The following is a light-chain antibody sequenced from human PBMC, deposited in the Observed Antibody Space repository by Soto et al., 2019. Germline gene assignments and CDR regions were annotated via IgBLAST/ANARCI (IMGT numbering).Light chain of an antibody. J-gene: IGLJ1*01. V-gene: IGLV2-23*02. CDR3: CSYAGSITYV. Sequence: QSVLTQPASVSGSPGQSITISCTGTSSDVGSDNLVSWYQQHPGKAPKFIIYEVSQRPAGVSYRFSRSKSGNTAYLTISGLQAEDEADYYCCSYAGSITYVFGTGTKLTVL. CDR1: SSDVGSDNL. CDR2: EVS.